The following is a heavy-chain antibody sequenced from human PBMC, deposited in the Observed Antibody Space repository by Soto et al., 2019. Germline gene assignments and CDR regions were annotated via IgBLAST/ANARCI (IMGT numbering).Heavy chain of an antibody. CDR2: ISPCNSNT. Sequence: ASVKVSCKASGYTFTSYGISWVRQAPGQRPEWMGWISPCNSNTKYAQKFQGRVTMTRDTSASTAYMELSSLRSEDTAVYYCAREYCTSTSCYSYFDPWGQGTLVTVSS. J-gene: IGHJ5*02. CDR3: AREYCTSTSCYSYFDP. D-gene: IGHD2-2*01. CDR1: GYTFTSYG. V-gene: IGHV1-18*01.